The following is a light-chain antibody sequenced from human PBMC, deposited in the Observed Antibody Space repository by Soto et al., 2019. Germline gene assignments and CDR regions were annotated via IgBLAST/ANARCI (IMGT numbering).Light chain of an antibody. CDR3: QQYYSYPWT. CDR1: QGISTY. Sequence: DIQMTQSPSSLSASVGDRVTITCRASQGISTYVAWFQQKPGQAPKSLVYSASSLQSGVPSKFSGSGSGTDFTLTISCLQSEDFATYYCQQYYSYPWTFGQGTKVDIK. CDR2: SAS. J-gene: IGKJ1*01. V-gene: IGKV1-16*02.